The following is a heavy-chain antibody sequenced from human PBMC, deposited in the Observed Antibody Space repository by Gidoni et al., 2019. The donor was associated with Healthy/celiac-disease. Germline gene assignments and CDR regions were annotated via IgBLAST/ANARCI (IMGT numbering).Heavy chain of an antibody. CDR2: IWYDGSNK. V-gene: IGHV3-33*01. CDR1: GFTVSSYG. Sequence: QVQLVESGGGVGQPGRSLRLSCAASGFTVSSYGRHWVSQAPGKGLEWVAVIWYDGSNKYYADSVKGRFTISRDNSKNTLYLQMNSLRAEDTAVYYCARDGDSSGYNYYYYYYMDVWGKGTTVTVSS. J-gene: IGHJ6*03. CDR3: ARDGDSSGYNYYYYYYMDV. D-gene: IGHD3-22*01.